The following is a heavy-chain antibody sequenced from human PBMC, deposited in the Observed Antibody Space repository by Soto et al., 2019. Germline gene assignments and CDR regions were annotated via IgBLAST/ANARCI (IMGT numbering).Heavy chain of an antibody. V-gene: IGHV2-5*02. D-gene: IGHD6-19*01. CDR2: IYWDDDK. J-gene: IGHJ5*02. Sequence: QITLKESGPTLVKPTQTLTLTCTFSGFSLSTSGVGVGWIRQPPGKALEWLAFIYWDDDKRYSTSLKSRLTITKDTSKNQVVLTMTNLDPVDTATYSCAHRPTVVAGTRGFAWFDPWGQGTLVTVSS. CDR3: AHRPTVVAGTRGFAWFDP. CDR1: GFSLSTSGVG.